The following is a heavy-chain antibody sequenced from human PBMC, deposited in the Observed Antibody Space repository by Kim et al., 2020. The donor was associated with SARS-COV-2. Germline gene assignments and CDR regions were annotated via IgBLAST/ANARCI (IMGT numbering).Heavy chain of an antibody. J-gene: IGHJ4*02. V-gene: IGHV4-39*01. CDR2: IYYSGST. CDR1: GGSISSSSYY. D-gene: IGHD4-17*01. CDR3: ARLLMTTVTTFDY. Sequence: SETLSLTCTVSGGSISSSSYYWGWIRQPPGKGLEWIGSIYYSGSTYYNPSLKSRVTISVDTSKNQFSLKLSSVTAADTAVYYCARLLMTTVTTFDYWGQGTLVTVSS.